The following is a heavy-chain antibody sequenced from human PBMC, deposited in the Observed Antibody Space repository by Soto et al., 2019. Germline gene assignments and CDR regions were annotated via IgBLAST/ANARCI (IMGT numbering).Heavy chain of an antibody. D-gene: IGHD2-2*01. CDR1: GFTLSSYG. Sequence: SLRLSCAASGFTLSSYGMHWVRQAPGKGLEWVAVISYDGSNKYYADSVKGRFTISRDNSKNTLYLQMNSLRAEDTAVYYCAKDREAAPSSWGQGTLVTVSS. V-gene: IGHV3-30*18. J-gene: IGHJ5*02. CDR3: AKDREAAPSS. CDR2: ISYDGSNK.